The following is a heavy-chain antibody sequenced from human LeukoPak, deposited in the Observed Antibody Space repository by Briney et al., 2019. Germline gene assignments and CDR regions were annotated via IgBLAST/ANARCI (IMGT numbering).Heavy chain of an antibody. CDR2: INHSGRA. J-gene: IGHJ4*02. Sequence: PSETLSLTCAVHGGSFSGYYWSWIRQPPGKGLEWIGEINHSGRANYNPSLKSRVTISVDTSKNQFSLKLSSVTAADTAVYYCARGDSSSWPSPFDYWGQGTLVTVSS. V-gene: IGHV4-34*01. CDR1: GGSFSGYY. CDR3: ARGDSSSWPSPFDY. D-gene: IGHD6-13*01.